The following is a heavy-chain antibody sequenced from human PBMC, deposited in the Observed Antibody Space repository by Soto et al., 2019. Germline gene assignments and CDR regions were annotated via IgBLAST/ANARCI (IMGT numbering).Heavy chain of an antibody. CDR2: IIPIFGTA. D-gene: IGHD4-17*01. CDR3: ASQTNGDFLLYYFDY. V-gene: IGHV1-69*13. Sequence: ASVKVSCKASGGTFSSYAISWVRQAPGQGLEWMGGIIPIFGTANYAQKFQGRVTITADESTGTAYMELSSLRSEDTAVYYCASQTNGDFLLYYFDYWGQGTLVTVSS. J-gene: IGHJ4*02. CDR1: GGTFSSYA.